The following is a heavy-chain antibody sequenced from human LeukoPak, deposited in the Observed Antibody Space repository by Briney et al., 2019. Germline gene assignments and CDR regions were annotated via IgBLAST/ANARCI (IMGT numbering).Heavy chain of an antibody. Sequence: GASLRLSCAASGFTFSSYAMSWVRQAPGKGLEWVSAISGSGGSTYYADPVKGRFTISRDNSKNTLYLQMNSLRAEDTAVYYCAKLGCSSTSCLYGMDVWGQGTTVTVSS. V-gene: IGHV3-23*01. CDR2: ISGSGGST. CDR1: GFTFSSYA. J-gene: IGHJ6*02. D-gene: IGHD2-2*01. CDR3: AKLGCSSTSCLYGMDV.